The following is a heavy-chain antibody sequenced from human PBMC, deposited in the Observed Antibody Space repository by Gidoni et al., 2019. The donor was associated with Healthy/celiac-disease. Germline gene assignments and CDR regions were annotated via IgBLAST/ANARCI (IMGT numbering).Heavy chain of an antibody. CDR1: GGSISSYY. V-gene: IGHV4-59*01. Sequence: QVQLQESGPGLVKPSETLSLTCTVSGGSISSYYWSWIRQPPGKGLEWIGYIYSSGSTNYNPSLKSRVTIPVDTSKNQFSLKLSSVTAADTAVYYCARVQTAGDPYSSGWYYFDYWGQGTLVTVSS. CDR3: ARVQTAGDPYSSGWYYFDY. CDR2: IYSSGST. D-gene: IGHD6-19*01. J-gene: IGHJ4*02.